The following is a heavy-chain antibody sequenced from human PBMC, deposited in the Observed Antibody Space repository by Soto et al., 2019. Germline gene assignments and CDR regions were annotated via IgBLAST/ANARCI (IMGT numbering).Heavy chain of an antibody. J-gene: IGHJ2*01. V-gene: IGHV3-30*09. CDR1: GFTFTDHA. Sequence: QGQLVESGRGVVQPGRSLRLYCVASGFTFTDHAMHWVRQTPGKGLEWVAVVSYDGSNKYYADSVKGRFAISRDNSRTTLYLQMNSLRPEDRSVYYCARGAYCGGDCLPGQVSKWYFDLWGRGTPVIVSP. CDR3: ARGAYCGGDCLPGQVSKWYFDL. CDR2: VSYDGSNK. D-gene: IGHD2-21*02.